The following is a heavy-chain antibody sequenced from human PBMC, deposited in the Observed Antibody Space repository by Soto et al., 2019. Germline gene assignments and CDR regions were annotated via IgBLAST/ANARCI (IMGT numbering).Heavy chain of an antibody. D-gene: IGHD5-12*01. CDR1: GFTVSSNY. V-gene: IGHV3-53*04. J-gene: IGHJ4*02. CDR2: IYSGGST. Sequence: GGSLRLSCAASGFTVSSNYMSWVRQAPGKGLEWVSVIYSGGSTYYADSVKGRFTISRHNSKNTLYLQMNSLRAEDTAVYYCARQSGYDSSPFDYWGQGTLVTVSS. CDR3: ARQSGYDSSPFDY.